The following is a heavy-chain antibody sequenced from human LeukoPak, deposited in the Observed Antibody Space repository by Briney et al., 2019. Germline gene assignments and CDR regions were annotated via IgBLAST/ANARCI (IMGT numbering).Heavy chain of an antibody. Sequence: SQTLSLTCTVSGGSISSGSYYWSWIRQPAGKGLEWIGRIYTSGSTNYNPSLKSRVTISVDTSKYQFSLKLSSVTAADTAVYYCARFYYSNYVGWFDPCGQGTLVTVSS. D-gene: IGHD4-11*01. J-gene: IGHJ5*02. CDR1: GGSISSGSYY. V-gene: IGHV4-61*02. CDR2: IYTSGST. CDR3: ARFYYSNYVGWFDP.